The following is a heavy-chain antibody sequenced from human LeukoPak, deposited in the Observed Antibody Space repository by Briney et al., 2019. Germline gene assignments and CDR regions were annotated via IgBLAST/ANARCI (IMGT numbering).Heavy chain of an antibody. Sequence: GGSLRLSCATSAVTFCSYSMNWVRQAPGEGREWGSYISSSSSTIYYADSVTGRFTISRENAKNSLYLQMNSLRAEDTAVYYCARGALGKASSSWENDYWGQGSLVAVSS. V-gene: IGHV3-48*01. CDR1: AVTFCSYS. CDR2: ISSSSSTI. D-gene: IGHD6-13*01. CDR3: ARGALGKASSSWENDY. J-gene: IGHJ4*02.